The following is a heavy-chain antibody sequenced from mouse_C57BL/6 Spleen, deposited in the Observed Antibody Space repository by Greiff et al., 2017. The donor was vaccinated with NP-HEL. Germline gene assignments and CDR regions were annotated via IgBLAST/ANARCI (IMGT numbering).Heavy chain of an antibody. V-gene: IGHV1-50*01. J-gene: IGHJ2*01. CDR1: GYTFTSYW. D-gene: IGHD2-1*01. CDR3: AREDGNFDY. Sequence: QVQLQQSGAELVKPGASVKLSCKASGYTFTSYWMQWVKQRPGQGLEWIGEIDPSDSYTNYNKKFKGKATLTVDTSSSTAYMQLSSLTSEDSAVYYCAREDGNFDYWGQGTTLTVSS. CDR2: IDPSDSYT.